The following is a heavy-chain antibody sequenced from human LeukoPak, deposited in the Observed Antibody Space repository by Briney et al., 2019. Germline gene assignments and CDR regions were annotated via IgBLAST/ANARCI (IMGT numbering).Heavy chain of an antibody. D-gene: IGHD7-27*01. CDR1: GGTFSSYA. V-gene: IGHV1-69*13. Sequence: GASVKVSCKASGGTFSSYAISWVRQAPGQGLEWMGGIIPIFGTANYAQKFQGRVTITADESTSTAYMELSSLRSEDAAVYYCARGDHVGLGIDYWGQGTLVTVSS. CDR2: IIPIFGTA. CDR3: ARGDHVGLGIDY. J-gene: IGHJ4*02.